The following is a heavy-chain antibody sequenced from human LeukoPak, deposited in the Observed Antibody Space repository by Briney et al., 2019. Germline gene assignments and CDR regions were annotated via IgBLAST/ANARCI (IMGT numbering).Heavy chain of an antibody. J-gene: IGHJ3*02. CDR2: FDPEDGET. Sequence: ASVKVSCKVSGYTLTELSMHWVRQAPGKGLEWMGGFDPEDGETIYAQKFQGRVTMTEDTSTDTAYMELSSLRSEDTAVYYCATRGPGYSSSWYPLDAFDIWGQGTMVTVSS. D-gene: IGHD6-13*01. V-gene: IGHV1-24*01. CDR1: GYTLTELS. CDR3: ATRGPGYSSSWYPLDAFDI.